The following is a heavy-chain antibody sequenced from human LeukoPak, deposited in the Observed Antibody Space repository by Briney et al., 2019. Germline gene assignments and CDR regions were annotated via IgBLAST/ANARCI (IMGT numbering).Heavy chain of an antibody. V-gene: IGHV3-21*04. D-gene: IGHD6-6*01. Sequence: GGSLRLSCAASGFTFSSYSMNWVRQAPGKGLEWVSSISSSSSYIYYADSVKGRFTISRDNSNNMVYLQMDSLRTDDTALYYCVRRDIYTTSSWGAFDIRGQGTLVTVSS. CDR3: VRRDIYTTSSWGAFDI. CDR2: ISSSSSYI. J-gene: IGHJ3*02. CDR1: GFTFSSYS.